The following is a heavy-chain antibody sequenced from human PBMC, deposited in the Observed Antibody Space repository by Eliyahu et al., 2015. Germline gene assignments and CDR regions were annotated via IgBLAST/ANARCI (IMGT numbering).Heavy chain of an antibody. Sequence: QITLKESGPTLVKPTQPLTLTCXFSGFSLSTSGVGVGWIRQPPGKALEWLALIYWDDDKRYSPSLKTRLSITKDTSKNQVVLTMTNMDPVDTATYYCAHHEEDVTTHSYSAYWGQGTLVTVSS. D-gene: IGHD4-11*01. CDR1: GFSLSTSGVG. J-gene: IGHJ4*02. V-gene: IGHV2-5*02. CDR3: AHHEEDVTTHSYSAY. CDR2: IYWDDDK.